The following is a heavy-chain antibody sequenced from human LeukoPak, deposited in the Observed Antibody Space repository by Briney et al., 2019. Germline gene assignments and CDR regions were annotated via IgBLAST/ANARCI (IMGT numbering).Heavy chain of an antibody. Sequence: SETLSLTCTVSGGSISSSSYYWGWIRQPPGKGLEWIGNTYYGGDTYYNPSLKSRVTISVDTSKNQFSLELNSVTAANTAVYYCAAAFDYWGQGILVTVSS. V-gene: IGHV4-39*01. D-gene: IGHD6-25*01. J-gene: IGHJ4*02. CDR3: AAAFDY. CDR2: TYYGGDT. CDR1: GGSISSSSYY.